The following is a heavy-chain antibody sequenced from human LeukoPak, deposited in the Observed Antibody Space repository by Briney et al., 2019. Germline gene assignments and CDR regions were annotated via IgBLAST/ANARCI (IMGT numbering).Heavy chain of an antibody. CDR2: ISGSGGST. CDR3: AKEPPPGYSSSWLDY. V-gene: IGHV3-23*01. J-gene: IGHJ4*02. D-gene: IGHD6-13*01. CDR1: GFTFSSYA. Sequence: VGSLRLSSAASGFTFSSYAMSWVRQAPGKGLEWVSAISGSGGSTYYADSVKGRFTISRDSSKNTLYLQMNSLRAEDTAVYYCAKEPPPGYSSSWLDYWGQGTLVTVSS.